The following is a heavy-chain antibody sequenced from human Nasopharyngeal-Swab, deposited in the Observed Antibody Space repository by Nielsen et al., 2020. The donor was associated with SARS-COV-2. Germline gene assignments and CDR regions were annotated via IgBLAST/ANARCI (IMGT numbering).Heavy chain of an antibody. CDR1: GFSFSDYY. D-gene: IGHD3-22*01. J-gene: IGHJ4*02. Sequence: GGSLRLSCAASGFSFSDYYMSWLRQAPGKGLEWISYISSGGTTKYYADSVKGRFAISRDNARRSLFLQMNSLRAEDTALYYCARQAYYYDSRGFYEDYWGQGTLVTVSS. CDR3: ARQAYYYDSRGFYEDY. CDR2: ISSGGTTK. V-gene: IGHV3-11*04.